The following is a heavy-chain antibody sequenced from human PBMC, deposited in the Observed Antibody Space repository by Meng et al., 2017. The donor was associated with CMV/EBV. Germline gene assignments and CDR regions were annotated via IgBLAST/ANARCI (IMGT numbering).Heavy chain of an antibody. CDR2: IRYDGSNK. V-gene: IGHV3-30*02. D-gene: IGHD6-6*01. CDR1: GFTFSSYG. J-gene: IGHJ4*02. CDR3: AREYSSSSVFDY. Sequence: GESLKISCAASGFTFSSYGMHWVRQAPGKGLEWVAFIRYDGSNKYYADSVKGRFTISRDNAKNSLYLQMNSLRAEDTAVYYCAREYSSSSVFDYWGQGTLVTVSS.